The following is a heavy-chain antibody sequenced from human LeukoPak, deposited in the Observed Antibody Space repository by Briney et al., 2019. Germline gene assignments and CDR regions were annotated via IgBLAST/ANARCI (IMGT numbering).Heavy chain of an antibody. V-gene: IGHV4-39*07. J-gene: IGHJ4*02. D-gene: IGHD5-18*01. CDR1: GGSISSSSYY. CDR3: ARDRGYSYGLTAFDY. CDR2: IYYSGST. Sequence: SETLSLTCTVSGGSISSSSYYWGWIRQPPGKGLEWIGSIYYSGSTYYNPSLKSRVTISEDTSKNQFSLKLSSVTAADTAVYYCARDRGYSYGLTAFDYWGQGTLVTVSS.